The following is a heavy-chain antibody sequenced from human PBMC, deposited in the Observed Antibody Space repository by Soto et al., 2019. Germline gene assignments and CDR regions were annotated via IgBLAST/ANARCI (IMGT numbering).Heavy chain of an antibody. Sequence: DVQLLESGGGLVEPGGSLTLSCAASGFPSSTYALNWVRQAPRNGPEWVSTISESGHHTHYADSVKGRFTISRDKSKNTLSLQMNSLRVDDTAIYYCTKSDGCGGGACYTGTYYYFDVWGRGTLVTVSS. D-gene: IGHD3-16*02. CDR2: ISESGHHT. V-gene: IGHV3-23*01. J-gene: IGHJ2*01. CDR3: TKSDGCGGGACYTGTYYYFDV. CDR1: GFPSSTYA.